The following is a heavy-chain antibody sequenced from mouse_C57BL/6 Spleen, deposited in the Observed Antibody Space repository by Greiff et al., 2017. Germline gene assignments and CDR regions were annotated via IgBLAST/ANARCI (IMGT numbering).Heavy chain of an antibody. CDR2: INPNNGGT. CDR3: ARGLRREYYAMDY. CDR1: GYTFTDYN. Sequence: VQLQQSGPELVKPGASVKMSCKASGYTFTDYNMHWVKQSHGKSLEWIGYINPNNGGTSYNQKFKGKATLTVNKSSSTAYMELRSLTSEDSAVYYCARGLRREYYAMDYGGQGTSVTVSS. J-gene: IGHJ4*01. D-gene: IGHD2-4*01. V-gene: IGHV1-22*01.